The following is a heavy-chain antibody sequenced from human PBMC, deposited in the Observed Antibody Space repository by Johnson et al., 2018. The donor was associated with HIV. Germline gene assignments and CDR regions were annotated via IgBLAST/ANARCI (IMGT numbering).Heavy chain of an antibody. J-gene: IGHJ3*01. Sequence: VQLVESGGGLVQPGGSLRLSCVASGLTFNQYWMTWVRQAPGNALEWVASIKEDGSEKYYVDSVKGRFTISRDNAKNSLYLQMNSLRAEDTAVYYCARDQGVSRVVLFDDAFDVWGQGTMVTVSS. V-gene: IGHV3-7*01. CDR1: GLTFNQYW. CDR2: IKEDGSEK. CDR3: ARDQGVSRVVLFDDAFDV. D-gene: IGHD2-15*01.